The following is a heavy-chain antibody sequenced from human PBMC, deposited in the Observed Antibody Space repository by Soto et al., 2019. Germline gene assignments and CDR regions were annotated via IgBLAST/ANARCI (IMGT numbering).Heavy chain of an antibody. J-gene: IGHJ4*02. CDR2: IYWNDDK. D-gene: IGHD5-12*01. V-gene: IGHV2-5*01. Sequence: QITLKESGPTLVKPTQTLTLTCTFSGFSLSTSGVGVGWIRQPPGKALEWLALIYWNDDKRYSPSLKRRLTITTHPSKTQLVLTISTMDPVHTATYYCAPVYAGYDNCYYLGQVTLVTVSS. CDR1: GFSLSTSGVG. CDR3: APVYAGYDNCYY.